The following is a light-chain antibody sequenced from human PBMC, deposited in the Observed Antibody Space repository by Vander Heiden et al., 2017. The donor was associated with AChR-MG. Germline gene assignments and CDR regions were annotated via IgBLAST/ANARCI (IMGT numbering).Light chain of an antibody. CDR2: GAS. CDR3: QQYGCSPPYT. Sequence: DIVLTHSPGTLSLSPGERATLSCRASQSVSSSYLAWYQQKPGQAPRLLIYGASSRATGIPDRFSGSGSGTDFTLTISRLEPEDSAVYYCQQYGCSPPYTFGPGTKLEIK. V-gene: IGKV3-20*01. J-gene: IGKJ2*01. CDR1: QSVSSSY.